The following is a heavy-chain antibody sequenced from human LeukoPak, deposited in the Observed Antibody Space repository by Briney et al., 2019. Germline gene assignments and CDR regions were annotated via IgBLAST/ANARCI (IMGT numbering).Heavy chain of an antibody. J-gene: IGHJ4*02. CDR1: GFTFSNYA. CDR3: AKDDSSWSSYSFDY. D-gene: IGHD6-13*01. V-gene: IGHV3-23*01. CDR2: ISGSADTT. Sequence: GESLKISCAASGFTFSNYAMSWVRQAPGKGLEWVSAISGSADTTYYAHFLNGRFTISRDSSKNTLYLQMNSLRAEDTAVYYCAKDDSSWSSYSFDYWGQGTLVTVSS.